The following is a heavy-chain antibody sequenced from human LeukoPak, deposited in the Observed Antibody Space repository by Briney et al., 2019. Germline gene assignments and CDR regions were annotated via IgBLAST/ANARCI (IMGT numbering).Heavy chain of an antibody. CDR1: GFTFSSYA. CDR3: AKLGGAPNYDFWSGYYDIADY. J-gene: IGHJ4*02. V-gene: IGHV3-23*01. D-gene: IGHD3-3*01. CDR2: ISGSGGST. Sequence: PGGSLRLSCAASGFTFSSYAMSWVRQAPGKGLEWVSAISGSGGSTYYADSVKGRLTISRDNSKNTLYLQMNSLRAEDTAVYYCAKLGGAPNYDFWSGYYDIADYWGQGTLVTVSS.